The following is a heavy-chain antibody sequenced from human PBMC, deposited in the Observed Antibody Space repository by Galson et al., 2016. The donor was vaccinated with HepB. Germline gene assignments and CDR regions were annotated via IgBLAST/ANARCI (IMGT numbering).Heavy chain of an antibody. V-gene: IGHV3-23*01. CDR1: GFTFDRHA. Sequence: SLRLSCAGSGFTFDRHAMNWVRQAPGKGLEWVSGIGSMGGSTHYADSVKGRFTISRDTPQNTLYLQINQLRVEDTAVYYCAKDRDIIVRTAHGMDVWGQGATVTVSS. D-gene: IGHD2-21*02. CDR2: IGSMGGST. CDR3: AKDRDIIVRTAHGMDV. J-gene: IGHJ6*02.